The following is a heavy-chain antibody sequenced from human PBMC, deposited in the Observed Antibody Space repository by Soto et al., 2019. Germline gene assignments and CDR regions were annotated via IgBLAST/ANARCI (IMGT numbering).Heavy chain of an antibody. CDR2: INPSGGST. V-gene: IGHV1-46*01. D-gene: IGHD2-15*01. Sequence: QVQLVQSGAEVKKPGASVKVSCKASGYTFISYYMHWVRQAPGQGLEWMAIINPSGGSTRYARKIQVRVTMTRDTATRTVYMELSSLRSEDTAVYYCARGEYCSGGSCYPGGVFDYWGQGTLVTVT. J-gene: IGHJ4*02. CDR1: GYTFISYY. CDR3: ARGEYCSGGSCYPGGVFDY.